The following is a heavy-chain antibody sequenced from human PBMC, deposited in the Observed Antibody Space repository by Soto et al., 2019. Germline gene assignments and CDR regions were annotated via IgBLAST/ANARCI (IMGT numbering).Heavy chain of an antibody. CDR1: GFTFSSYA. J-gene: IGHJ3*02. CDR2: ISGSGGST. Sequence: GGSLRLSCAASGFTFSSYAMSWVRQAPGKGLEWVSAISGSGGSTYYADSVKGRFTISRDNSKNTLYLQMNNLRAEDTAVYYCAKDYYGSGSYYRAGAFDIWGQGTMVTVSS. V-gene: IGHV3-23*01. D-gene: IGHD3-10*01. CDR3: AKDYYGSGSYYRAGAFDI.